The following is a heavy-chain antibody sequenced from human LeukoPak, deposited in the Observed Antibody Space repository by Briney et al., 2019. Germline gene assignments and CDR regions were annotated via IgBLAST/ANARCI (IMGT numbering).Heavy chain of an antibody. CDR2: TYYSGST. CDR3: ARGMQQLYHFDS. CDR1: GGSISSYY. V-gene: IGHV4-59*01. D-gene: IGHD6-13*01. J-gene: IGHJ4*02. Sequence: KDSERLSLTCAVSGGSISSYYWSWIRQPPGKGLEWIGYTYYSGSTNYNPSLKSRVTISVDTSKNQFSLKLLSVTAADTAVYYCARGMQQLYHFDSWGRGTLIAFSS.